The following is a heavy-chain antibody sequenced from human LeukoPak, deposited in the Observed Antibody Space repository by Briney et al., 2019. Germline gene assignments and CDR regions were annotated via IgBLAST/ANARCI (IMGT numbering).Heavy chain of an antibody. V-gene: IGHV4-34*01. J-gene: IGHJ6*04. CDR1: GGSFSGYY. D-gene: IGHD2-15*01. CDR3: ARGGRIRRGMDV. CDR2: INHSGST. Sequence: SETLSLTCAVYGGSFSGYYWSWIRQPPGKGLEWIGEINHSGSTNYNPSLKSRVTISVDTSKNQFSLKLSSVTAADTAVYYCARGGRIRRGMDVWGKGTTVTVSA.